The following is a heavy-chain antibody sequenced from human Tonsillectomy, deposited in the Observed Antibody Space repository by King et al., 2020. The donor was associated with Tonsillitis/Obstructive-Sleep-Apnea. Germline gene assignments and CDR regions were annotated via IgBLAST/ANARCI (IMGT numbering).Heavy chain of an antibody. Sequence: DVQLVESGGGLVQPGESLRLSCAASGFTFSTYAMTWVRQAPGKGLEWVSVISGSGGSTYYADSVKGRFTISRDNSKNTLYLQMNSLRAEDTAVYYCARWEVAGTYEESWFDPWGQGTLVSVSS. CDR1: GFTFSTYA. CDR2: ISGSGGST. J-gene: IGHJ5*02. D-gene: IGHD6-19*01. V-gene: IGHV3-23*04. CDR3: ARWEVAGTYEESWFDP.